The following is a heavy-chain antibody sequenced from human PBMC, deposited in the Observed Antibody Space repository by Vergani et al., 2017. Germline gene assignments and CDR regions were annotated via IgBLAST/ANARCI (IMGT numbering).Heavy chain of an antibody. CDR1: GFTFSSYG. Sequence: QVQLVESGGGVVQPGRSLRLSCAASGFTFSSYGMHWVRQAPGKGLEWVAVISYDGSNKYYADSVKSRFTISRDNSKNTLYLQMNSLRAEDTAVYYCAKGNYYYDSSGLAPEPYFDYWGQGTLVTVSS. D-gene: IGHD3-22*01. CDR3: AKGNYYYDSSGLAPEPYFDY. J-gene: IGHJ4*02. CDR2: ISYDGSNK. V-gene: IGHV3-30*18.